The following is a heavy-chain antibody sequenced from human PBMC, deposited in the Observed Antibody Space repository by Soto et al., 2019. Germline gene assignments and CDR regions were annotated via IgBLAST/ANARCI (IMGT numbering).Heavy chain of an antibody. Sequence: SETLSLTCAVYGGSFSGYYWSWIRQPPGKGLEWIGEINHSGSTNYNPSLKSRVTISVDTSKNQFSLKLSSVTAADTAVYYCAREVDSSGSIDYWGQGTLVTVSS. V-gene: IGHV4-34*01. J-gene: IGHJ4*02. CDR1: GGSFSGYY. CDR2: INHSGST. CDR3: AREVDSSGSIDY. D-gene: IGHD3-22*01.